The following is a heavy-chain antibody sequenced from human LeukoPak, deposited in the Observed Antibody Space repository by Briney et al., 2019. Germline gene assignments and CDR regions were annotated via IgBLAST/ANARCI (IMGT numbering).Heavy chain of an antibody. V-gene: IGHV1-8*01. Sequence: GASVKVSCKASGYTFTSYDINWVRQATGQGLEWMGWMNPNSGNTGYAQKFQGRVTMTRNTSISTAYMELSSLRSEDTAVYYCARGPPLRYYDSSGVGGVWFDPWGQGTLVTVSS. J-gene: IGHJ5*02. CDR2: MNPNSGNT. CDR3: ARGPPLRYYDSSGVGGVWFDP. CDR1: GYTFTSYD. D-gene: IGHD3-22*01.